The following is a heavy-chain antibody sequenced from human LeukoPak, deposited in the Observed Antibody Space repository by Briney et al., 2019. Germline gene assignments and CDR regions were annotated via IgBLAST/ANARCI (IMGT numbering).Heavy chain of an antibody. Sequence: GGSLRLSCAASGFSFSNYAMSWVRQAPGKGLEWVSAISGSGGSIYYADSVKGRSTISRDISKNTLYLQMNSLRAEDTAVYYCAKGLHIFYYYGMDVWGQGTTVTVSS. CDR2: ISGSGGSI. D-gene: IGHD2-21*01. J-gene: IGHJ6*02. CDR3: AKGLHIFYYYGMDV. V-gene: IGHV3-23*01. CDR1: GFSFSNYA.